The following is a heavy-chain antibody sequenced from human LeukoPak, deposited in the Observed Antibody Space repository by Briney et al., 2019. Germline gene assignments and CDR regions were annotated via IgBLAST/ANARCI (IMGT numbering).Heavy chain of an antibody. CDR2: INPNSGGT. CDR3: ARGGGYTYGALDY. D-gene: IGHD5-18*01. CDR1: GYTFTGYY. Sequence: GASVKVSFKASGYTFTGYYMHWVRQAPGQGLEWMGWINPNSGGTNYAQKFQGRVTMTRDTSNSTAYMELSRLRSDDTAVYYCARGGGYTYGALDYWGQGTLVTVSS. J-gene: IGHJ4*02. V-gene: IGHV1-2*02.